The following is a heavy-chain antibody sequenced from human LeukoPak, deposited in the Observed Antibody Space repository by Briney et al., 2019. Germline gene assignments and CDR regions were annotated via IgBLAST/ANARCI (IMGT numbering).Heavy chain of an antibody. J-gene: IGHJ4*02. D-gene: IGHD7-27*01. CDR1: GYTFTDYY. V-gene: IGHV1-2*06. CDR3: ARDLPSTSNWELDY. Sequence: GASVKVSCKASGYTFTDYYIHWVRQAPGQGLEWMERINPNSGGTDDAQNFQGRVTMTRDTSISTAYMELSRLRSDDTAVYYCARDLPSTSNWELDYWGQGTLVTVSS. CDR2: INPNSGGT.